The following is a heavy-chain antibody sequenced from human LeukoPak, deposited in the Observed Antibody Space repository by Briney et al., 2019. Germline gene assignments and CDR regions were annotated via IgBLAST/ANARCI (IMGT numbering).Heavy chain of an antibody. V-gene: IGHV4-39*01. CDR1: GGSISSSSYY. CDR2: IYYSGST. J-gene: IGHJ4*02. CDR3: ARRRELPFWGRYFDY. Sequence: PSETLSLTCTVSGGSISSSSYYWGWLRQPPGKGLEWIGSIYYSGSTYYNPSLKSRVTISVDTSKNQFSLKLSSVTAADTAVYYCARRRELPFWGRYFDYWGQGTLVTVSS. D-gene: IGHD3-16*01.